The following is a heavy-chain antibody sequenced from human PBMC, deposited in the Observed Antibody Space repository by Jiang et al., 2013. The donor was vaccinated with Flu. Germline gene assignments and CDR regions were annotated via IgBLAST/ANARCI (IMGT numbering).Heavy chain of an antibody. J-gene: IGHJ6*02. CDR3: AKDLSIAVAGGGYYYYYYGMDV. Sequence: EWVSAISGSGGSTYYADSVKGRFTISRDNSKNTLYLQMNSLRAEDTAVYYCAKDLSIAVAGGGYYYYYYGMDVWGQGTTVTVSS. CDR2: ISGSGGST. D-gene: IGHD6-19*01. V-gene: IGHV3-23*01.